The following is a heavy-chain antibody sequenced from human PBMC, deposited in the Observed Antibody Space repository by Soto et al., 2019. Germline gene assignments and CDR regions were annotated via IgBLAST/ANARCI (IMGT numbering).Heavy chain of an antibody. CDR3: ARVERGTATTVVDAFDI. Sequence: QVQLQQWGAGLLKPSETLSLTCAVYGGFVSSGRYYRRWIRKPPGKGLEWIGEMRHSGGTHFNPSLKSRVTIAVDTSKNQFSLKMSSVTAADTALYYCARVERGTATTVVDAFDIWGPGTMVTVSS. J-gene: IGHJ3*02. CDR1: GGFVSSGRYY. CDR2: MRHSGGT. V-gene: IGHV4-34*01. D-gene: IGHD1-1*01.